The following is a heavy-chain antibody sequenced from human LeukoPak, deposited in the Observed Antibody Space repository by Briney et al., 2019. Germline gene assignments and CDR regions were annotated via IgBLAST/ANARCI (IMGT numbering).Heavy chain of an antibody. CDR1: GYTLSELS. D-gene: IGHD6-19*01. J-gene: IGHJ4*02. Sequence: VKVSCKVSGYTLSELSMHWVRQATGKGLEWMGGFDPEDGETIYAQKFQGRVTMTEDTSTDTAYMELSSLRSEDTAVYYCAIILQRVAVADNFDYWGQGTLVTVSS. V-gene: IGHV1-24*01. CDR2: FDPEDGET. CDR3: AIILQRVAVADNFDY.